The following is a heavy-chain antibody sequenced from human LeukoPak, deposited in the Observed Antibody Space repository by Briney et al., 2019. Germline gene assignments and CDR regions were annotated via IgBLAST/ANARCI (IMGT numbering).Heavy chain of an antibody. Sequence: SGPTLVKPTQTLTLTCTFSGFSLSTSGVGVGWIRQPPGKALERLALIYWDDDKRYSPSLKSRLTITKDTSKNQVVLTMTNMDPVDTATYYCAHVKAYYDFWSGYSGYFDYWGQGTLVTVSS. CDR1: GFSLSTSGVG. D-gene: IGHD3-3*01. V-gene: IGHV2-5*02. CDR2: IYWDDDK. CDR3: AHVKAYYDFWSGYSGYFDY. J-gene: IGHJ4*02.